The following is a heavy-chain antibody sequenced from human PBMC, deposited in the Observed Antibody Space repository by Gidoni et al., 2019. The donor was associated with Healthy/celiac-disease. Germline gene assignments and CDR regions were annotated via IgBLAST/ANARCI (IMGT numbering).Heavy chain of an antibody. CDR2: ISYDGSNK. CDR1: GFTFRSYG. V-gene: IGHV3-30*18. CDR3: AKSYDYGDYEGAFDI. D-gene: IGHD4-17*01. Sequence: QVQLVESGGGVVQPGRSLRLSCAASGFTFRSYGMHWVRQAPGKGLEWVAVISYDGSNKYYADSVKGRFTISRDNSKNTLYLQMNSLRAEDTAVYYCAKSYDYGDYEGAFDIWGQGTMVTVSS. J-gene: IGHJ3*02.